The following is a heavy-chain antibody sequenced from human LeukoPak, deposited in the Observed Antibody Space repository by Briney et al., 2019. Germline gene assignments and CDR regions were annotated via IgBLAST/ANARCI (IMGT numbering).Heavy chain of an antibody. Sequence: GGSLRLSCAASGFTFSSYAMSWVRQAPGKGLEWVSSISSSSSYIYYADSVKGRFTISRDNAKNSLYLQMNSLRAEDTAVYYCARDPSWAAAGRGWFDPWGQGTLVTVSS. J-gene: IGHJ5*02. D-gene: IGHD6-13*01. V-gene: IGHV3-21*01. CDR3: ARDPSWAAAGRGWFDP. CDR1: GFTFSSYA. CDR2: ISSSSSYI.